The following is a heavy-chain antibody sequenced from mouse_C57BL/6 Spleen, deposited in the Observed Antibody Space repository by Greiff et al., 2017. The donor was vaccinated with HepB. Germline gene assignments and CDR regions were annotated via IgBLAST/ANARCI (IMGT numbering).Heavy chain of an antibody. CDR3: ARDLGYDGYFAMDY. CDR1: GFTFSSYA. Sequence: EVKVVESGGGLVKPGGSLKLSCAASGFTFSSYAMSWVRQTPEKRLEWVATISDGGSYTYYPDNVKGRFTISRDNAKNNLYLQMSHLKSEDTAMYYCARDLGYDGYFAMDYWGQGTSVTVSS. D-gene: IGHD2-3*01. V-gene: IGHV5-4*01. J-gene: IGHJ4*01. CDR2: ISDGGSYT.